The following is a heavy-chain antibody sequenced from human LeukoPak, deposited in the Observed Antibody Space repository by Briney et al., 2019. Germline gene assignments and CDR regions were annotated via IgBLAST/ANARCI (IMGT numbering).Heavy chain of an antibody. D-gene: IGHD6-13*01. Sequence: PSETLSLTCTVSGGSISSSSYYWGWIRQPPGKGLEWIGSIYYSGSTYYNPSLKSRVTISVDTSKNQFSLKLSSVTAADTAVYYCARRAPEQQLDQYYYYYYYMDVWGKGTTVTISS. V-gene: IGHV4-39*01. CDR2: IYYSGST. CDR3: ARRAPEQQLDQYYYYYYYMDV. CDR1: GGSISSSSYY. J-gene: IGHJ6*03.